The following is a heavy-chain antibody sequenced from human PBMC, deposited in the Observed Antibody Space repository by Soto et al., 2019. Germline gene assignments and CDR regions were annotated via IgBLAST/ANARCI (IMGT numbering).Heavy chain of an antibody. V-gene: IGHV1-69*13. D-gene: IGHD6-19*01. Sequence: SVKVSCKASGGTFSSYAISWVRQAPGQGLEWMGGIIPIFGTANYAQKFQGRVTITADESTSTAYMELSSLRSEDTAVYYCASVAVAGHPNYYYYGMDVWGQGTTVTVSS. CDR1: GGTFSSYA. CDR3: ASVAVAGHPNYYYYGMDV. J-gene: IGHJ6*02. CDR2: IIPIFGTA.